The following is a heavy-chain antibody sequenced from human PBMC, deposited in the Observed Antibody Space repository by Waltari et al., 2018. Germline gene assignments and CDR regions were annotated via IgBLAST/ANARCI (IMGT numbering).Heavy chain of an antibody. CDR1: GFTFSRYE. Sequence: EVQLVESGGGLVQPGGSLRLSCAASGFTFSRYEMNWVRQAPGKGLEWVSYISSSGSTIYYADSVKGRFTISRDNAKNSLYLQMNSLRAEDTAVYYCARVVTVTTAPPDYWGQGTLVTVSS. CDR2: ISSSGSTI. V-gene: IGHV3-48*03. J-gene: IGHJ4*02. CDR3: ARVVTVTTAPPDY. D-gene: IGHD4-17*01.